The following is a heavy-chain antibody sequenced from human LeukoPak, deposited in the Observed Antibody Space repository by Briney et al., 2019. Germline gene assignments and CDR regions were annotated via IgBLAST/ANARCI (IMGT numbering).Heavy chain of an antibody. CDR2: ISAYNGNT. Sequence: ASVKVSCKASGYTFTSYGISWVRQAPGQGLEWMGWISAYNGNTNYAQKLQGRVTMTTDTSTSTAYMELRSLRSDDTAVYYCARDRWGYSGSYIGYWGQGTLVTVSS. CDR3: ARDRWGYSGSYIGY. D-gene: IGHD1-26*01. J-gene: IGHJ4*02. CDR1: GYTFTSYG. V-gene: IGHV1-18*01.